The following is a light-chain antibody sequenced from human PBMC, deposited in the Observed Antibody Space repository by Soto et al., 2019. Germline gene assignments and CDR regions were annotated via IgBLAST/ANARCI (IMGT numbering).Light chain of an antibody. V-gene: IGKV3-20*01. CDR3: QQYGSSPPIT. CDR2: GAS. CDR1: QSVSSSY. Sequence: EIGMTQSAATLSGSAGERATLSWQASQSVSSSYLAWYQQKPGQAPRLLIYGASSRATGIPDRFSGSGSGTDFTLTISRLEPEDFAVYYCQQYGSSPPITFGQGTRLEIK. J-gene: IGKJ5*01.